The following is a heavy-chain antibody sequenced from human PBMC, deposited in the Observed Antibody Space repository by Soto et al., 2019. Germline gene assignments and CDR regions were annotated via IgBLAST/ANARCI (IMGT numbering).Heavy chain of an antibody. V-gene: IGHV4-59*01. CDR3: ARSYYDILTGLPLDV. Sequence: PSETLSLTCTVSGGSISSYYWSWIRQPPGKGLEWIGYIYYSGSTNYNPSLKSRVTISVDTSKNQFSLKLSSVTAADTAVYYCARSYYDILTGLPLDVWGKGTTVTVSS. D-gene: IGHD3-9*01. CDR2: IYYSGST. J-gene: IGHJ6*04. CDR1: GGSISSYY.